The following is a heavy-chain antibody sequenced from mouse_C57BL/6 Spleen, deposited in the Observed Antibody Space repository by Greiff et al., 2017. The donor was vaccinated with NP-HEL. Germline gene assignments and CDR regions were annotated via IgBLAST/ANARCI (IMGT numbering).Heavy chain of an antibody. CDR1: GYTFTDYN. CDR2: INPNNGGT. J-gene: IGHJ2*01. Sequence: VQLKQSGPELVKPGASVKIPCKASGYTFTDYNMDWVKQSHGKSLEWIGDINPNNGGTIYNQKFKGKATLTVDKSSSTAYMELRSLTSEDTAVYYCARGYSNYLGFDYWGQGTTLTVSS. V-gene: IGHV1-18*01. CDR3: ARGYSNYLGFDY. D-gene: IGHD2-5*01.